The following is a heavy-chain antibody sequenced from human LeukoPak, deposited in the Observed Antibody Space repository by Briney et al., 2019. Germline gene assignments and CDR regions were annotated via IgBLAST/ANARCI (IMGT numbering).Heavy chain of an antibody. CDR3: AKEFSDTAMDDY. CDR2: ISYDGSNK. V-gene: IGHV3-30*18. J-gene: IGHJ4*02. D-gene: IGHD5-18*01. Sequence: PGRSLRLSCAASGFTFSSYGMHWVRQAPGKGLEWVAVISYDGSNKYYADSVEGRFTISRDNSKNTLYLQMNSLRAEDTAVYYCAKEFSDTAMDDYWGQGTLVTVSS. CDR1: GFTFSSYG.